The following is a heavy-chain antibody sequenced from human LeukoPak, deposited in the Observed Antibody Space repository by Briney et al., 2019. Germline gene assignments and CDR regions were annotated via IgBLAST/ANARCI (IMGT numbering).Heavy chain of an antibody. CDR2: IYSGGST. Sequence: SERSLRLSCVVSGFSVSSNYMSWVSQAPGKGLEWGSVIYSGGSTYYADSVKGRLTISRDNSKNTLYLQMNSLRAEDTAVYHCAREAGLYDSSGYYLDYWGQGTLVTVSS. V-gene: IGHV3-66*01. CDR3: AREAGLYDSSGYYLDY. D-gene: IGHD3-22*01. J-gene: IGHJ4*02. CDR1: GFSVSSNY.